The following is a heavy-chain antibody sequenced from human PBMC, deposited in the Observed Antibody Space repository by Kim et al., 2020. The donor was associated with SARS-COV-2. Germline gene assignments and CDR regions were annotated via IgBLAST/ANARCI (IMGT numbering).Heavy chain of an antibody. Sequence: SETLSLTCAVYGGSFSGYYWSWIRQPPGKGLEWIGEINHSGSTNYNPSLKSRVTISVDTSKNQFSLKLSSVTAADTAVYYCARKLGSSVYNWFDPWGQGTLVTVSS. J-gene: IGHJ5*02. CDR2: INHSGST. D-gene: IGHD3-22*01. V-gene: IGHV4-34*01. CDR3: ARKLGSSVYNWFDP. CDR1: GGSFSGYY.